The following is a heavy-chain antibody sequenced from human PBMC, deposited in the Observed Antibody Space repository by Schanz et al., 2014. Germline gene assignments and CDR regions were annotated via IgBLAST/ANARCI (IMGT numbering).Heavy chain of an antibody. D-gene: IGHD2-15*01. CDR1: GFTVSSDH. Sequence: EVQLVESGGGFVQPGGSLGLSCVVSGFTVSSDHMSWVRQAPGKGLEWVSSISHSGGSKYYADSVKGRFSISRDYSKNTLYLQMNTLRAEDTAVYYCARDRGYCSGGSCLTFDYWGQGTLVTVSS. CDR2: SHSGGSK. CDR3: ARDRGYCSGGSCLTFDY. J-gene: IGHJ4*02. V-gene: IGHV3-66*02.